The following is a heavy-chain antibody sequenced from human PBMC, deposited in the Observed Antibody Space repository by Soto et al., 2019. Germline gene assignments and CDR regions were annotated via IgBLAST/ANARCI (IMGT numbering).Heavy chain of an antibody. Sequence: QVQLVQSGAEVKKPGASVKVSCKASGYTFTGYYMHWVRQAPGQGLEWMGWINPNSGGTNYAQKFRGWVTMTRDTSISTAYMELSRLRSDDTAVYYCARGGDIVVVVAAVPFDPWGQGTLVTVSS. V-gene: IGHV1-2*04. CDR2: INPNSGGT. D-gene: IGHD2-15*01. J-gene: IGHJ5*02. CDR1: GYTFTGYY. CDR3: ARGGDIVVVVAAVPFDP.